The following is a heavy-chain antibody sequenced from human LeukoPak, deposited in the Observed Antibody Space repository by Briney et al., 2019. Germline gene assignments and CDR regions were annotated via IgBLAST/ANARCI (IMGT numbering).Heavy chain of an antibody. CDR2: INHSGST. V-gene: IGHV4-34*01. CDR1: GGSFSGYY. D-gene: IGHD3-22*01. J-gene: IGHJ4*02. Sequence: LETLSLTCAVYGGSFSGYYWSWIRQPPGKGLEWIGEINHSGSTNYNPSLKSRVTISVDTSKNQFSLRLSSVTAADTAVYYCASSGYYFPFDYWGQGTLVTVSS. CDR3: ASSGYYFPFDY.